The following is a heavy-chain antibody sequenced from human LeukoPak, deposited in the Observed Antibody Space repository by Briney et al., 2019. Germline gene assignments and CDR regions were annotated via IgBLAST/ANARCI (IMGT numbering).Heavy chain of an antibody. Sequence: GGSLRLSCAASGFTFSSYSMNWVRQAPGKGLEWVSSISSSSNYIYYADSVKGRFTISRDNAKNSLNLQMNSLRAEDTAVYYCAELGITMIGGVWGKGTTVTISS. J-gene: IGHJ6*04. CDR3: AELGITMIGGV. D-gene: IGHD3-10*02. V-gene: IGHV3-21*01. CDR2: ISSSSNYI. CDR1: GFTFSSYS.